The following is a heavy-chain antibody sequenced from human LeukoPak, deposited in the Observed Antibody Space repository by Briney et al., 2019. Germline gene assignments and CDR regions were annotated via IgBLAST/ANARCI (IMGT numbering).Heavy chain of an antibody. V-gene: IGHV3-9*01. D-gene: IGHD4-17*01. J-gene: IGHJ4*02. Sequence: GGSLRLCCAASGFTFDDYAMHWVRQAPGKGLEWVSGISWNSGSIGYADSVKGRFTISRDNAKNSLYLQMNSLRAEDTALYYCAKDLSSYGDYLFDYWGQGTLVTVSS. CDR3: AKDLSSYGDYLFDY. CDR1: GFTFDDYA. CDR2: ISWNSGSI.